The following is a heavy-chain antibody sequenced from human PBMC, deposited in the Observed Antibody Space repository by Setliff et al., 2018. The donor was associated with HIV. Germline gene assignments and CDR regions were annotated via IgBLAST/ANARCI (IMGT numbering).Heavy chain of an antibody. CDR1: GGSISSGSYY. Sequence: PSEILSLTCTVSGGSISSGSYYWSWIRQPAGKGLEWIGHIHTSGSTKYNPSLKSRVTISADTSKNQFSLNLSSVTAAETAVYYCARVGYHGSGRYSFDYWGQGTLVTVSS. V-gene: IGHV4-61*09. J-gene: IGHJ4*02. CDR3: ARVGYHGSGRYSFDY. D-gene: IGHD3-10*01. CDR2: IHTSGST.